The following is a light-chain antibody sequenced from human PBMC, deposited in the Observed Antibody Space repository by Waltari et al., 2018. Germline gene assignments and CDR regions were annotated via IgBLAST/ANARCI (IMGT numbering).Light chain of an antibody. V-gene: IGLV1-44*01. CDR1: SSNIGSNS. CDR3: AAWYVSLNGLV. Sequence: QSVLTQPPSASGTPGQRVTISCSGSSSNIGSNSVNWYQHLPGTAPKLLIYSVNQRPSGVPDRFSGSKAVASASRAISGLQSEDEADYYCAAWYVSLNGLVFGGGTKLTVL. CDR2: SVN. J-gene: IGLJ2*01.